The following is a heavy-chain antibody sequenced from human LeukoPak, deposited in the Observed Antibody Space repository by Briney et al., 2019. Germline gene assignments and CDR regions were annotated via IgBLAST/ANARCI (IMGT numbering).Heavy chain of an antibody. V-gene: IGHV3-74*01. CDR2: ISSDGITT. D-gene: IGHD1-26*01. Sequence: GGSLRLSCAASGFTFSSYWMYWVRKAPGKGLVWVSRISSDGITTNYAGAVKGRFTMSRDNAKNTLFLQMNTLRAEDTAVYYCVRDLGELPTYWGQGTLVTVSS. J-gene: IGHJ4*02. CDR1: GFTFSSYW. CDR3: VRDLGELPTY.